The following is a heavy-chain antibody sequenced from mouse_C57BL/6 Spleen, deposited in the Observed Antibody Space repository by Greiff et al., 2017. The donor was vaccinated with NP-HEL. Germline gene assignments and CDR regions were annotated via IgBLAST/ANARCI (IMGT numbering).Heavy chain of an antibody. CDR3: ARGGTGYCDY. D-gene: IGHD3-3*01. CDR1: GYTFTSCW. Sequence: QVQLQQPGAELVRPGSSVKLSCKASGYTFTSCWMHWVKQRPIKGLEWIGNIDPSDSETHYNQKFKDKATLTVDKSSSTAYMQLSSLTSEDSAVYYCARGGTGYCDYWGQGTTLTVSS. CDR2: IDPSDSET. V-gene: IGHV1-52*01. J-gene: IGHJ2*01.